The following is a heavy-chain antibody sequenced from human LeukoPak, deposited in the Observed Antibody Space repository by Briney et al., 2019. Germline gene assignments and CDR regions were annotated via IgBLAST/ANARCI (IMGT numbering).Heavy chain of an antibody. CDR3: ARQSLGPSRSGSSNNWFDP. CDR2: IYYSGST. J-gene: IGHJ5*02. Sequence: SETLSLTCTVSGGSISNYYWSWLREPPGKGLEWIGYIYYSGSTNYSPSLKSRVTISVDTPKNQFSLKLSSVTAADTAVYYCARQSLGPSRSGSSNNWFDPWGQGTLVTVSS. CDR1: GGSISNYY. D-gene: IGHD3-10*01. V-gene: IGHV4-59*08.